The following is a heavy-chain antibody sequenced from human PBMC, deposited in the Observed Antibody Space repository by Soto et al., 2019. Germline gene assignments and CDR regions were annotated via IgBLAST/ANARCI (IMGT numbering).Heavy chain of an antibody. J-gene: IGHJ6*02. CDR1: GDSVSSNSAA. CDR3: ARDRRGYCSSTSCYHYYYYGMGV. CDR2: TYYRSKWYN. Sequence: SQTLSLTCAISGDSVSSNSAAWNWIRQSPSRGLESLGRTYYRSKWYNDYAVSVKSRITINPDTSKNQFSLQLNSVTPEDTAVYYCARDRRGYCSSTSCYHYYYYGMGVWGQGTTVTVSS. V-gene: IGHV6-1*01. D-gene: IGHD2-2*01.